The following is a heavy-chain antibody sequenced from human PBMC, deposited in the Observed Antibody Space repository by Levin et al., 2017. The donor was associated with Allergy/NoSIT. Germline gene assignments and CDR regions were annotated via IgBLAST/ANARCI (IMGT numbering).Heavy chain of an antibody. J-gene: IGHJ4*02. CDR2: IYYSGIT. Sequence: SETLSLTCTVSGGSVSSGSYYWTWIRQPPGRGLEWIGYIYYSGITNYNPSLKSRATISLDTSKNRFSLKLTSVIAADTAVYYCARWNYYVNSGRHFDYWGQGTLVTVSS. CDR1: GGSVSSGSYY. D-gene: IGHD3-22*01. CDR3: ARWNYYVNSGRHFDY. V-gene: IGHV4-61*01.